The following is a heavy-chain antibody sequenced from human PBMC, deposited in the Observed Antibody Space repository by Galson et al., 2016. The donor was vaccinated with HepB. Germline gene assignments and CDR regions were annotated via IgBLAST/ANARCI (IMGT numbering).Heavy chain of an antibody. D-gene: IGHD3-16*01. CDR3: ARVAYPQYYFHHGMDV. Sequence: SLRLSCAVSGFSLSYSYMSWVRQTPGKGLECVATIFSDGATYYADSVKGRFTISRDDSNNILYLDMTGLTAGDTALYYCARVAYPQYYFHHGMDVWGIWTTVIVSA. CDR1: GFSLSYSY. J-gene: IGHJ6*04. V-gene: IGHV3-53*01. CDR2: IFSDGAT.